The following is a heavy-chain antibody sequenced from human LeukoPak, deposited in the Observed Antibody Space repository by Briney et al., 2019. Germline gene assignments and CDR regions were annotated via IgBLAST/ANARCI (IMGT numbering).Heavy chain of an antibody. CDR3: ALPSWEGIAAAGTVTWFDP. CDR2: IIPSFGTA. Sequence: SVKVSCKASGGTFSSYAISWVRQAPGQGLEWMGRIIPSFGTANYAQKFQGRVTITADKSTSTAYMELSGLRSEDTAAYYCALPSWEGIAAAGTVTWFDPWGQGTLVTVSS. J-gene: IGHJ5*02. CDR1: GGTFSSYA. D-gene: IGHD6-13*01. V-gene: IGHV1-69*06.